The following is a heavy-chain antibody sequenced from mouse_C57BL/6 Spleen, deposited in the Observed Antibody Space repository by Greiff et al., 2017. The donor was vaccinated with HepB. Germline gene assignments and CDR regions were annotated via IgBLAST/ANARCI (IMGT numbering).Heavy chain of an antibody. J-gene: IGHJ2*01. V-gene: IGHV5-17*01. CDR1: GFTFSDYG. CDR2: ISSGSSTI. CDR3: ARDYGSSYPYFDY. D-gene: IGHD1-1*01. Sequence: EVKLMESGGGLVKPGGSLKLSCAASGFTFSDYGMHWVRQAPEKGLEWVAYISSGSSTIYYADTVKGRITISRDNAKNTLFLQLTSLRSEDTAMYYCARDYGSSYPYFDYWGQGTTLTVSS.